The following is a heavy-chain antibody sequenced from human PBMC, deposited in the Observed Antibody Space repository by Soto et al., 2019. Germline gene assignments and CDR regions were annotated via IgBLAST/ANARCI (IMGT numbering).Heavy chain of an antibody. V-gene: IGHV4-34*01. D-gene: IGHD6-13*01. Sequence: QVQLQQWGAGLLKPSETLSLSCAVYGGSFSNYYWSWIRQPPGKGLEWIGEINHSESTNYNPSLKSRVTISVDTSKNQFSLKLRSVTAADTAVYYCVRSGPTWHQLVRNYNWFDPWGQGTLVTVSS. CDR3: VRSGPTWHQLVRNYNWFDP. CDR2: INHSEST. J-gene: IGHJ5*02. CDR1: GGSFSNYY.